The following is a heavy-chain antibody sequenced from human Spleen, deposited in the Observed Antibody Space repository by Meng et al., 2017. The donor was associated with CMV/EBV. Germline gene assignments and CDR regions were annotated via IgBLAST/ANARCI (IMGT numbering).Heavy chain of an antibody. CDR1: GYTFTSHG. CDR3: ARSSSSWSYFDY. D-gene: IGHD6-13*01. V-gene: IGHV1-69*10. Sequence: SVKVSCKASGYTFTSHGISWVRQAPGQGLEWMGGIIPILGIANYAQIFQGRVTITADKSTSTAYMELSSLRSEDTALYYCARSSSSWSYFDYWGQGTLVTVSS. CDR2: IIPILGIA. J-gene: IGHJ4*02.